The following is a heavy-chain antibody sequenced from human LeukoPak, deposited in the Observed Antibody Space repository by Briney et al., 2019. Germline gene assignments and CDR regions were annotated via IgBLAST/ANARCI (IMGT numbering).Heavy chain of an antibody. J-gene: IGHJ4*02. CDR2: IIPIFGTA. V-gene: IGHV1-69*05. CDR3: ARDISRMAGLYYFDA. CDR1: GGTFSSYA. D-gene: IGHD3/OR15-3a*01. Sequence: GSSVKVSCKASGGTFSSYAISWVRQAPGQGLEWMGGIIPIFGTANYAQKFQGRVTITTDESTSTAYMELSSLRSEDTAVYYCARDISRMAGLYYFDAWGQGTLVTVSS.